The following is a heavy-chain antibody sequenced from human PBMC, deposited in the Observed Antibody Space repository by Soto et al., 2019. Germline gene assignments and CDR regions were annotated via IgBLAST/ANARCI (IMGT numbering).Heavy chain of an antibody. J-gene: IGHJ6*02. V-gene: IGHV1-69*13. CDR1: GGTFSSYS. Sequence: SVKVSCKASGGTFSSYSISWVRQAPGQGLEWMGGIIPIFGTANYAQKFQGRVTITADESTSTAYMELSSLRSEDTAVYYCARGRVELVGPRDYYYYGMDVWGQGTTVTVSS. CDR2: IIPIFGTA. D-gene: IGHD6-6*01. CDR3: ARGRVELVGPRDYYYYGMDV.